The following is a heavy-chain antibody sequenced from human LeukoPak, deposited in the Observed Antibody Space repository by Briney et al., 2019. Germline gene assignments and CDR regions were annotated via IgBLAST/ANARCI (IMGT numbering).Heavy chain of an antibody. Sequence: GASVKVSCKVSGYTLTESSVHWVRQAPGKGLEWMGGFDPEDGETIYAQKFQGRVTMTEDTSTDTAYMELSSLRSEDTAVYYCATRNDYGDYIFDYWGQGTLVTVSS. J-gene: IGHJ4*02. CDR1: GYTLTESS. CDR2: FDPEDGET. D-gene: IGHD4-17*01. V-gene: IGHV1-24*01. CDR3: ATRNDYGDYIFDY.